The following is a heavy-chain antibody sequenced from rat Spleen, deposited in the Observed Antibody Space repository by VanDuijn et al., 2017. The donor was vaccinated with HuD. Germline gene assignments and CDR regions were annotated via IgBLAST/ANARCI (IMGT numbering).Heavy chain of an antibody. CDR3: ARLRWDVMDA. CDR1: GFTLSDYY. V-gene: IGHV5-29*01. D-gene: IGHD1-5*01. Sequence: EVQLVESGGGLVQPGRSLKLSCAASGFTLSDYYMAWVRQTPTKGLEWVATIRYDGSSTYYRDSVKGRFTISRDNAKSTLYLQMDSLRSEDAATYYCARLRWDVMDAWGQGASVTVSS. J-gene: IGHJ4*01. CDR2: IRYDGSST.